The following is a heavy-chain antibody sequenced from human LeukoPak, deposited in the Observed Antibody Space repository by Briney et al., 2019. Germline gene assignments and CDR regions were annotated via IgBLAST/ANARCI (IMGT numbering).Heavy chain of an antibody. CDR3: AKDAYGSGSYYYYYGMDV. CDR2: ISYDGSNK. J-gene: IGHJ6*02. Sequence: GGSLRLSCADSGFTFSSYGMHWVRQAPGKVLEWVAVISYDGSNKYYADSVKGRFTISRDNSKNTLYLQMNSLRAEDTAVYYCAKDAYGSGSYYYYYGMDVWGQGTTVTVSS. V-gene: IGHV3-30*18. CDR1: GFTFSSYG. D-gene: IGHD3-10*01.